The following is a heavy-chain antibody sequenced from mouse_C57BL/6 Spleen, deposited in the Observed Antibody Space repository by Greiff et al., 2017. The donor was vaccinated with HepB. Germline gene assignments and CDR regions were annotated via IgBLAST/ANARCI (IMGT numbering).Heavy chain of an antibody. V-gene: IGHV7-3*01. CDR3: ARGGGWFAY. CDR2: IRNKANGYTT. CDR1: GFTFTDYY. Sequence: EVKVVESGGGLVQPGGSLSLSCAASGFTFTDYYMSWVRQPPGKALEWLGFIRNKANGYTTEYSASVKGRFTISRDNSQSILYLQMNALRAEDSATYYCARGGGWFAYWGQGTLVTVSA. J-gene: IGHJ3*01.